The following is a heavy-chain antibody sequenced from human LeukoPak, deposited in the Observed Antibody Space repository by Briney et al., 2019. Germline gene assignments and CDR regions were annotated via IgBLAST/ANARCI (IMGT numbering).Heavy chain of an antibody. J-gene: IGHJ4*02. Sequence: GGSLRLSCAVSGFTFSGFWMSWSRQAPGKGLEWVASINSDGSEGYYADVVKGRFTISRDNAKNSLYLQINSLRAEDTAVYYCAIIPRAAAGPSARSPFHYWGQGTLVTVSS. V-gene: IGHV3-7*01. CDR1: GFTFSGFW. CDR2: INSDGSEG. CDR3: AIIPRAAAGPSARSPFHY. D-gene: IGHD6-13*01.